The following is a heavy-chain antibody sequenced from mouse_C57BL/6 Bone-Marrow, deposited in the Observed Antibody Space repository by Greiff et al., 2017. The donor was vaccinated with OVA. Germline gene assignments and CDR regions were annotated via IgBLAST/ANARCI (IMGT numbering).Heavy chain of an antibody. CDR2: FDPSDSYT. D-gene: IGHD1-1*01. Sequence: QVQLKQPGAELVRPGTSVKLSCKASGYTFTSYWMHWVKQRPGQGLEWIGVFDPSDSYTNYNQKFKGKATLTVDTSSSTAYMQLSSLTSEDSAVYYCARDYGSSRYYFDYWGQGTTLTGSS. CDR3: ARDYGSSRYYFDY. CDR1: GYTFTSYW. V-gene: IGHV1-59*01. J-gene: IGHJ2*01.